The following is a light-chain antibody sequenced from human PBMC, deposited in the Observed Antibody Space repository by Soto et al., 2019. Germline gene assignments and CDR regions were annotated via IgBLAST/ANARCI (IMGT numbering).Light chain of an antibody. CDR1: QSVSR. V-gene: IGKV3-15*01. Sequence: EIVMTQSPDTLSVSPGESATLSCRASQSVSRLAWYQQKPGQAPRLLMYGASTRADGIPARFTGSGSGTEFTLTISSLQSEDFAVYYCQQYHIWPPWTSGQGTKVDIK. CDR2: GAS. CDR3: QQYHIWPPWT. J-gene: IGKJ1*01.